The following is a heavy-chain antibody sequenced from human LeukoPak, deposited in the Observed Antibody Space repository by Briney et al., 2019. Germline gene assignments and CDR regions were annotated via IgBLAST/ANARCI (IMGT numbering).Heavy chain of an antibody. CDR2: IYYSGST. CDR3: ARDGVNYYDISGYDI. D-gene: IGHD3-22*01. CDR1: GGSISSGY. V-gene: IGHV4-59*01. Sequence: SETLSLTCTVSGGSISSGYWSWIRQPPGKGLEWIGYIYYSGSTNYNPSLKSRVTISVDTSKNQFSLKLSSVTAADTAVYYCARDGVNYYDISGYDIWGRGTLVAVSS. J-gene: IGHJ4*02.